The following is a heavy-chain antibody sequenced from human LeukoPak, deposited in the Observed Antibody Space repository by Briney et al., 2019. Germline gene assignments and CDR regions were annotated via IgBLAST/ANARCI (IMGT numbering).Heavy chain of an antibody. V-gene: IGHV3-30*18. D-gene: IGHD5-12*01. Sequence: PGRSLRLSCAASGFTFSSYGMHWVRQAPGKGLEWVAVISYDGSNKYYADSVKGRFTISRDNSKNTLYLQMNSLRAEDTAVYYCAKTHPREGYEDYWGQGTLVTVSS. CDR1: GFTFSSYG. J-gene: IGHJ4*02. CDR3: AKTHPREGYEDY. CDR2: ISYDGSNK.